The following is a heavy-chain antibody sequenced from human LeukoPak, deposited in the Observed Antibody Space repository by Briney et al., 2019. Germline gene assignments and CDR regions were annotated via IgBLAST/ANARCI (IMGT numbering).Heavy chain of an antibody. CDR2: IPYDGSNK. J-gene: IGHJ4*02. CDR1: RFTFSSYG. D-gene: IGHD3-10*01. Sequence: GGSLRLSCAASRFTFSSYGMHWVRQAPGKGLEWVAFIPYDGSNKYYADSVKGRFTVSRDNSKNTLYLQMNSLRAEDTAVYYCARVGVRGLLGYFDYWGQGTLVTVSS. CDR3: ARVGVRGLLGYFDY. V-gene: IGHV3-30*02.